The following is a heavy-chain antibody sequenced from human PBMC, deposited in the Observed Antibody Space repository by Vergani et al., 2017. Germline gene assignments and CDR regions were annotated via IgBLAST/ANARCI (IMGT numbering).Heavy chain of an antibody. V-gene: IGHV3-33*06. J-gene: IGHJ6*02. CDR2: IWYDGSNK. D-gene: IGHD3-22*01. CDR1: GFTFSSYG. CDR3: AKDPYYYDSGGYLYYYYYGMDV. Sequence: QVQLVESGGGVVQPGRSLRLSCAASGFTFSSYGMHWVRQAPGKGLEWVAVIWYDGSNKYYADSVKGRFTISRDNSKNTLYLQMNSLRAEDTAVYYCAKDPYYYDSGGYLYYYYYGMDVWGQGTTVTVSS.